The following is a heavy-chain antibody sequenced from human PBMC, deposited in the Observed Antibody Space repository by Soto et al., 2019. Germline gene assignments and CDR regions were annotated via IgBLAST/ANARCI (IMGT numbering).Heavy chain of an antibody. D-gene: IGHD2-15*01. CDR3: AREPPHCSGGSCYPGLGMDV. Sequence: VQLVESGGGLVKPGGSLRLSCAASGFTFSSYYMHWVRQAPGQGLEWMGIINPSGGSTSYAQKFQGRVTMTRDTSTSTVYMELSSLRSEDTAVYYCAREPPHCSGGSCYPGLGMDVWGQGTTVTVSS. CDR1: GFTFSSYY. CDR2: INPSGGST. J-gene: IGHJ6*02. V-gene: IGHV1-46*01.